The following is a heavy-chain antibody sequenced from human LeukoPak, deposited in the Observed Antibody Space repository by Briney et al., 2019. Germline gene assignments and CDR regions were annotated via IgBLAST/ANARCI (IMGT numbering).Heavy chain of an antibody. J-gene: IGHJ4*02. CDR1: GFTFSDHY. D-gene: IGHD5-12*01. CDR2: ISSRGSTI. CDR3: ARDRGYSGYENDY. Sequence: PGGSLRLSCAASGFTFSDHYMSWIRQAPGKGLEWVSYISSRGSTIYYADSVKGRFTISRDNAKNSLYLQMNSLRAEDTAVYYCARDRGYSGYENDYWGQGTLVTVSS. V-gene: IGHV3-11*04.